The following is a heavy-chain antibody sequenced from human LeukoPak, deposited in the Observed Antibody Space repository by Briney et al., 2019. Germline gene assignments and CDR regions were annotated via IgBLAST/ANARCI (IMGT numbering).Heavy chain of an antibody. V-gene: IGHV3-64*01. CDR1: GFSICSYA. Sequence: GGSLRLSCAASGFSICSYALHWVRQAPGKGLQYVSGISNGGSIDYANSVKGRFTISRDNSKNTLYLQMGSLRPEDMAVYYCARDFSYGSGFDYWGQGILVTVSS. CDR3: ARDFSYGSGFDY. J-gene: IGHJ4*02. CDR2: ISNGGSI. D-gene: IGHD5-18*01.